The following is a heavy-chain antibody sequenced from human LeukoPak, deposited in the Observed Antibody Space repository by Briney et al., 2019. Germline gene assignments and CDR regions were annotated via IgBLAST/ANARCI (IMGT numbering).Heavy chain of an antibody. CDR1: GGSISSSY. Sequence: SETLSLTCTVSGGSISSSYWSWIRQPPGKGLEWIGYIYYSGSTNYNPSLKSRVTISVDTSKNQFSLRLSSVTAADTALYYCARGSGWYAYWGQGTLVTVSS. V-gene: IGHV4-59*01. D-gene: IGHD6-19*01. J-gene: IGHJ4*02. CDR3: ARGSGWYAY. CDR2: IYYSGST.